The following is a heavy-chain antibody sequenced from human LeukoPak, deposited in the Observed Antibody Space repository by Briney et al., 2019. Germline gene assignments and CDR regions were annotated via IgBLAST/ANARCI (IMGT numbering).Heavy chain of an antibody. CDR3: ARGDSSGYFDY. CDR1: GGSFSGYY. Sequence: SETLSLTCAVYGGSFSGYYWSWIRQPPGKGLEWIGEINHSGSTNYNPSLKSRVTISVDTSKNQFSLKLSSVTAADTAVYYCARGDSSGYFDYWGQGTLVTVSS. J-gene: IGHJ4*02. V-gene: IGHV4-34*01. D-gene: IGHD3-22*01. CDR2: INHSGST.